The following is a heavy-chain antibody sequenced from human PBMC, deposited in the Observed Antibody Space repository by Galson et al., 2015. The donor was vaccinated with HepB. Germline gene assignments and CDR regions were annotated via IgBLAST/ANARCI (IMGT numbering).Heavy chain of an antibody. J-gene: IGHJ4*02. Sequence: SVKVSCKASGYTFTSYYMHWVRQAPGQGLEWMGIINPSGGSTSYAQKFQGRVTMTRDTSTSTVYMELRSLRSDDTAVYYRARSRPGVVGAMEYWGQGTLVTVSS. CDR3: ARSRPGVVGAMEY. CDR2: INPSGGST. V-gene: IGHV1-46*01. CDR1: GYTFTSYY. D-gene: IGHD1-26*01.